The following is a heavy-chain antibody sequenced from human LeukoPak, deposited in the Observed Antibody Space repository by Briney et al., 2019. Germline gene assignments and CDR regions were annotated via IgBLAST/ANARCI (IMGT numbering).Heavy chain of an antibody. D-gene: IGHD1-26*01. CDR2: IHPGDSDT. CDR3: ARHRIEGATNSHFDY. J-gene: IGHJ4*02. V-gene: IGHV5-51*01. Sequence: GESLKISCKGSGYSFTNYWIVWVRQMPGKGLERMGIIHPGDSDTRYSPSFQGQVTISADKSINTAYLQWSGLKASDTAMYYCARHRIEGATNSHFDYWGQGTLVTVSS. CDR1: GYSFTNYW.